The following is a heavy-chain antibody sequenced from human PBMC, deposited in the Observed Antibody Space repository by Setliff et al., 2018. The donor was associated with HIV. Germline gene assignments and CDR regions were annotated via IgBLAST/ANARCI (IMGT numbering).Heavy chain of an antibody. Sequence: KPGGSLRLSCAASGFSVSTSYMRWIRQAPGKGLEWVSCITPAGSNIYYADSVKGRFTISRDNAKNSLYLQMNTLRAEDTAVYYCARDSDPYYDYVWGPYRPEYFQHWGRGTLVTVSS. CDR3: ARDSDPYYDYVWGPYRPEYFQH. J-gene: IGHJ1*01. CDR1: GFSVSTSY. V-gene: IGHV3-11*04. CDR2: ITPAGSNI. D-gene: IGHD3-16*02.